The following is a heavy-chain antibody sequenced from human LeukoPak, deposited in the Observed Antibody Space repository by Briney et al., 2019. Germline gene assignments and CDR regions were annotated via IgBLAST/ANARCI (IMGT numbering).Heavy chain of an antibody. CDR2: MSPNSGNT. Sequence: ASVKVSCKASGYTFTSYYMHWVRQAPGQGLEWMGWMSPNSGNTGYAQRFQGRVTMTRDTSITTAYMELSSLRSEDTAVYYCARGQTSYYHYYGLDVWGQGTTVTVSS. CDR3: ARGQTSYYHYYGLDV. V-gene: IGHV1-8*02. J-gene: IGHJ6*02. CDR1: GYTFTSYY.